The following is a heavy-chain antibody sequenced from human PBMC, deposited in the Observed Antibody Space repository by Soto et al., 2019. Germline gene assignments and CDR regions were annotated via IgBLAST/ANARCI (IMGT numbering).Heavy chain of an antibody. Sequence: QVQLVESGGGVVQPGRSLSLSCAASGFTFSSYGMHWVRQAPGKGLEWVAVIWYDGSNKYYADSVKGRFTISRDTSKNTLYLQMNSLRADDTAVYYGARCRYSTVYYFDSWGQCTLVTVSS. CDR3: ARCRYSTVYYFDS. CDR2: IWYDGSNK. V-gene: IGHV3-33*01. CDR1: GFTFSSYG. D-gene: IGHD6-13*01. J-gene: IGHJ4*02.